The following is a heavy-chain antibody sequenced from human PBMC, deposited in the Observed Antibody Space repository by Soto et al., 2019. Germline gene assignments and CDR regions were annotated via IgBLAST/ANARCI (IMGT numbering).Heavy chain of an antibody. Sequence: QLQLQESGPGLVKPSETLSLTCTVSGGSISSSSYYWGWIRQPPGKGLEWIGSIYYIGSTYYNPSLKRRVTISVHTSKNPFSLKLSSVTAADTAVYYCARHGPPYRSSSYCGMDVWGQGTTVTVSS. J-gene: IGHJ6*02. D-gene: IGHD6-13*01. V-gene: IGHV4-39*01. CDR2: IYYIGST. CDR1: GGSISSSSYY. CDR3: ARHGPPYRSSSYCGMDV.